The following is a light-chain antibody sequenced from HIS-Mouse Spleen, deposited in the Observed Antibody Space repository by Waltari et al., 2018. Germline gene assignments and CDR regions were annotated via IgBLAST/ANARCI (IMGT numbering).Light chain of an antibody. CDR3: QSYDSSNQV. Sequence: NFMLTQPHSVSESPGKTVTLSCTRSSGTMASNYVQWYQQRPGSAPTTVIYEDNQRPSGVPDRFSGSIDSSSNSASLTISGLKTEDEADYYCQSYDSSNQVFGGGTKLTVL. CDR2: EDN. V-gene: IGLV6-57*04. J-gene: IGLJ3*02. CDR1: SGTMASNY.